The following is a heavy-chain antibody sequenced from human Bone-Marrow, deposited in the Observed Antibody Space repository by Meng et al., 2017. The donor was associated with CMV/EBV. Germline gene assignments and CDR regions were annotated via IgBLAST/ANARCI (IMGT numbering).Heavy chain of an antibody. D-gene: IGHD3-3*01. CDR2: IYPGDSDT. V-gene: IGHV5-51*01. CDR1: GYSFTSYW. Sequence: GGSLRLSCKGSGYSFTSYWIGWVRQMPGKGLEWMGIIYPGDSDTRYSPSFQGQVTISADKSISTAYLQWSSLKASDTAMYYCARHFTENDFWSGYYYYGMDVWGQGTTVTVSS. CDR3: ARHFTENDFWSGYYYYGMDV. J-gene: IGHJ6*02.